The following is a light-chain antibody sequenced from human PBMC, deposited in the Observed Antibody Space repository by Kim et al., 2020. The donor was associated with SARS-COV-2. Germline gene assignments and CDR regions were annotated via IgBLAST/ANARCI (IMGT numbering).Light chain of an antibody. CDR2: GKN. CDR1: SLRRYY. J-gene: IGLJ2*01. CDR3: KSRDSSGKVV. V-gene: IGLV3-19*01. Sequence: SSELTQDPAVSVALGQTVRITCQGDSLRRYYASWYQQKPGQAPVLVIYGKNNRPSGIPDRFSGPSSGNTASLTITGAQAEEEADYYCKSRDSSGKVVFGG.